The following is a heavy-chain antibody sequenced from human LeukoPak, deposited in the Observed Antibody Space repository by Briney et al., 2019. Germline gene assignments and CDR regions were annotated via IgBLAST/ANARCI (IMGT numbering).Heavy chain of an antibody. Sequence: ASVKVSCKASGYTFTGYYMHWVRRAPGQGLEWMGWINPNSGGTNYAQKFQGRVAMTRDTSISTAYMELSRLRSNDTAVYYCARGRQWVGATKGDYWGQGTLVTVSS. CDR1: GYTFTGYY. CDR3: ARGRQWVGATKGDY. J-gene: IGHJ4*02. V-gene: IGHV1-2*02. CDR2: INPNSGGT. D-gene: IGHD1-26*01.